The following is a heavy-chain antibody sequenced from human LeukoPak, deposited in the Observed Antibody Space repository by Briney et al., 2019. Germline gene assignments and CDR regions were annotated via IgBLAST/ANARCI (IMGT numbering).Heavy chain of an antibody. D-gene: IGHD6-13*01. CDR2: IYYSGST. Sequence: SETLSLTCTVSGGSISSYYWSWIRQPPGKGLEWSGYIYYSGSTNYNPSLKSRVTISVDTSKNQFSLKLSSVTAADTAVYYCAREGVGRAAGTGDWGQGTLVTVSS. CDR3: AREGVGRAAGTGD. J-gene: IGHJ4*02. CDR1: GGSISSYY. V-gene: IGHV4-59*12.